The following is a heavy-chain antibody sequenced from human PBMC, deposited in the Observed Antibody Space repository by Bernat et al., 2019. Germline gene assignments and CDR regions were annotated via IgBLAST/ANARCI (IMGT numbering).Heavy chain of an antibody. CDR1: GYTFTSYG. CDR2: ISAYNGNT. V-gene: IGHV1-18*01. J-gene: IGHJ5*02. CDR3: ARGKVGGDLPETYDWFDP. Sequence: QVQLVQSGAEVKKPGASVKVSCKASGYTFTSYGISWVRQAPGHGLEWMGWISAYNGNTNYAQKLQGRVTMTTDTSTSTAYMELRSLRADDTAVYYCARGKVGGDLPETYDWFDPWGQGTLVTVSS. D-gene: IGHD4-17*01.